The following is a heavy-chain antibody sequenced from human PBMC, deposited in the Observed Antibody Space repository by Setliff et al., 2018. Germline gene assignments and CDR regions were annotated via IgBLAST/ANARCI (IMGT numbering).Heavy chain of an antibody. CDR2: ISPYNGNT. CDR1: GYVFSAYY. J-gene: IGHJ4*02. Sequence: ASVKVSCKASGYVFSAYYIYWVRQAPGQGPEWMGCISPYNGNTNYAQKFQDRLTVTADTSTKTTYMELRSLTSDDTAVYFCTRSRGPRVVLAADFDFWSQGTRVTVSS. D-gene: IGHD3-16*01. CDR3: TRSRGPRVVLAADFDF. V-gene: IGHV1-18*04.